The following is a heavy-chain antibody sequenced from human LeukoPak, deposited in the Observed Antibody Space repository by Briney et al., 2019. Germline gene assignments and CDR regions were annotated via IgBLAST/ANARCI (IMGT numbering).Heavy chain of an antibody. V-gene: IGHV4-30-4*01. CDR2: IYYSGST. D-gene: IGHD3-3*01. J-gene: IGHJ4*02. Sequence: SETLSLTCTVSGGSISSGDYYWRWIRQPPGKGLEWIEHIYYSGSTYYNPSLKSRVTISVDTSKNQFSLKLSSVTAADTAVYYCARDRGFWSGYPYFDYWGQGTLVTVSS. CDR3: ARDRGFWSGYPYFDY. CDR1: GGSISSGDYY.